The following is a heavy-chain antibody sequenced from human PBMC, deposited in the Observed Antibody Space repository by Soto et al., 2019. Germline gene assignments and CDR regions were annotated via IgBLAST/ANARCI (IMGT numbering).Heavy chain of an antibody. CDR3: AKDNGNYGSWTFFH. J-gene: IGHJ4*02. V-gene: IGHV3-23*01. D-gene: IGHD3-10*01. Sequence: EVQLLESGGALVQPGGSLRLSCAASGFKFDSYAMSWVRQAPGKGLEWVSALSGTGDSTDYADSVKGRFTISRDDSKTTLYLQMSILRAEDTAVYYCAKDNGNYGSWTFFHWGQGTLVTVSS. CDR2: LSGTGDST. CDR1: GFKFDSYA.